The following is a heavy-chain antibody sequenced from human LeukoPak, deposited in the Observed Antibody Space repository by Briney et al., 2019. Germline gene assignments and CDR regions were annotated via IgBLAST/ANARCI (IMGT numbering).Heavy chain of an antibody. V-gene: IGHV3-30*02. D-gene: IGHD2-2*01. CDR3: ARGGPDCSSTSCYSLSH. CDR1: GFTFSSYG. J-gene: IGHJ4*02. CDR2: IRYDGSNK. Sequence: GSLRLSCAASGFTFSSYGMHWVRQAPGKGLEWVAFIRYDGSNKYYADSVKGRFTISRDNSKNTLYLQMNSLRAEDTAVYYCARGGPDCSSTSCYSLSHWGQGTLVTVSS.